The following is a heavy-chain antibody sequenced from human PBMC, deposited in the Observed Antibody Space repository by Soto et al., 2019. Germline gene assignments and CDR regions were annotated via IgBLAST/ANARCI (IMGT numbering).Heavy chain of an antibody. V-gene: IGHV1-2*02. CDR3: AISFSQTNIDV. Sequence: ASVKVSCKASGYTFTGYYLHWVRQAPGQGLEWMGYITPDSGRTRYAQKFQGTVTMTRDTSLTTAYLELSSLKYDDSAVFYCAISFSQTNIDVGGRGTTVTVSA. J-gene: IGHJ6*01. CDR1: GYTFTGYY. CDR2: ITPDSGRT.